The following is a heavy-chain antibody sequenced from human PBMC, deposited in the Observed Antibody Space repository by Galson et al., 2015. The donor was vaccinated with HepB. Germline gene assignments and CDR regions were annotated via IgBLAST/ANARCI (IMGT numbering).Heavy chain of an antibody. CDR2: ISAYNGNT. CDR3: AGQRMTGSYLPGGY. CDR1: GYTFSSYS. D-gene: IGHD1-26*01. V-gene: IGHV1-18*01. Sequence: SVKVSCKASGYTFSSYSIAWVRQAPGQGLEWMGWISAYNGNTNYAQKFQGRVTMTTDTSTSTAYMELRSLRSDDTAVYYCAGQRMTGSYLPGGYWGQGTLVTVSS. J-gene: IGHJ4*02.